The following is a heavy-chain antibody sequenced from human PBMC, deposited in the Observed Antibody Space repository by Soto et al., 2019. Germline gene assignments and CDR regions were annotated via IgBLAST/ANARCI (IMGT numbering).Heavy chain of an antibody. J-gene: IGHJ4*02. D-gene: IGHD3-3*01. CDR3: ASFGSSYYDFFTGFDF. CDR1: GYSFTSYW. CDR2: IYPGDSDT. Sequence: PGESLKISCKGSGYSFTSYWIGWVRQMPGKGLEWMGIIYPGDSDTRYSPSFQGQVTISADKSISTAYLQWSSLKASDTAMYYCASFGSSYYDFFTGFDFWGQGTLVPVSS. V-gene: IGHV5-51*01.